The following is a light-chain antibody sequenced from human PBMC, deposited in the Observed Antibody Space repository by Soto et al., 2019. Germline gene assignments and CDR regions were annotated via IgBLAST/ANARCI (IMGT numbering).Light chain of an antibody. Sequence: QSALTQPPSASGSPGQSVTISCTGTSSDVGACNYVSWFQQHPGKAPKLMIYEVSKRPSGVPDRFSGSKSGSTASLTVSGLQAEDEADYYCSSCAGRNTLVFGGGTKLTVL. V-gene: IGLV2-8*01. CDR1: SSDVGACNY. J-gene: IGLJ2*01. CDR3: SSCAGRNTLV. CDR2: EVS.